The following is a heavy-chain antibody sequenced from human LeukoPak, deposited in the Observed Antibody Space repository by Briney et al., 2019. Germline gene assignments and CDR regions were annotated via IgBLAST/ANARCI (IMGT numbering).Heavy chain of an antibody. CDR3: AKSKWFGESIMEYYYYYMDV. CDR2: ISGSGGST. CDR1: GFTFSSYA. D-gene: IGHD3-10*01. V-gene: IGHV3-23*01. Sequence: GGSLRLSCAASGFTFSSYAMSWVRQAPGKGLEWVSAISGSGGSTYYADSVKGRFTISRDNSKNTLYLQMNSLRAEDTAVYYCAKSKWFGESIMEYYYYYMDVWGKGTTVTVSS. J-gene: IGHJ6*03.